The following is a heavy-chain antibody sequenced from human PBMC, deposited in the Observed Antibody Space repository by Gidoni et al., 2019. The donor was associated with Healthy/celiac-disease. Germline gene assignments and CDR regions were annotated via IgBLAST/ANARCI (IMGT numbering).Heavy chain of an antibody. Sequence: QVPLVQSGGEVKKPGASVKVSCKASGYTFTGYYMHWVRQAPGQGLEWMGWINPNSGGTNYAQKFQGRVTMTRDTAISTAYMELSRRRSDDTAVYYCARPRGGLDAFDIWGQGTMVTVSS. V-gene: IGHV1-2*02. CDR1: GYTFTGYY. J-gene: IGHJ3*02. CDR2: INPNSGGT. D-gene: IGHD2-15*01. CDR3: ARPRGGLDAFDI.